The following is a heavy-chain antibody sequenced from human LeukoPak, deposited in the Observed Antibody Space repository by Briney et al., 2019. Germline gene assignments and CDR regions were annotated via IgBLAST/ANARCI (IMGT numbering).Heavy chain of an antibody. CDR1: GFTFSNAW. CDR2: IKSKTDGGTT. CDR3: AKEIAVADLGDY. Sequence: GGSLRLSCAASGFTFSNAWMSWVRQAPGKGLEWVGRIKSKTDGGTTDYAAPVKGRFTISRDDSKNTLYLQMSSLRAEDTAVYYCAKEIAVADLGDYWGQGTLVTVSS. J-gene: IGHJ4*02. D-gene: IGHD6-19*01. V-gene: IGHV3-15*01.